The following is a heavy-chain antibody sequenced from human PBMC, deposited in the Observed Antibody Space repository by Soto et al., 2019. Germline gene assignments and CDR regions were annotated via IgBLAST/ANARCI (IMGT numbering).Heavy chain of an antibody. D-gene: IGHD2-21*02. CDR2: FDPEDGET. V-gene: IGHV1-24*01. Sequence: ASVKVSCKVSGYTLTELSMHWVRQAPGKGLEWMGGFDPEDGETIYAQKFQGRVTMTEDTSTDTAYMELSSLRSEDTAVYYCATAGGDNDAFDIWGQGTMVTVSS. CDR3: ATAGGDNDAFDI. J-gene: IGHJ3*02. CDR1: GYTLTELS.